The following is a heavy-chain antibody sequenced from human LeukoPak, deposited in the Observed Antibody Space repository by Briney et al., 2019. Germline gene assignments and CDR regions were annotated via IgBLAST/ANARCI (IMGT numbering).Heavy chain of an antibody. V-gene: IGHV3-33*01. J-gene: IGHJ4*02. Sequence: PGGSLRLSCAASGFTFSSYGIHWVRQAPGKGLEWVAVIWYDGSNKYYAYSVKGRFTVSRDNSKNTLYLQMNSLRVEDTAVYYCAREADGIGPFFDYWGQGTLVTVSS. CDR2: IWYDGSNK. D-gene: IGHD1-26*01. CDR3: AREADGIGPFFDY. CDR1: GFTFSSYG.